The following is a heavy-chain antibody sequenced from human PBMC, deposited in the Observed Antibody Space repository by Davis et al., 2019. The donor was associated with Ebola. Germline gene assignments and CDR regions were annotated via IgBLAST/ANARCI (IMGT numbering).Heavy chain of an antibody. CDR3: ARVRGVRIVVVPAAMWFDY. Sequence: PGGSLRLSCAASGFTFSSYWMSWVRQAPGKGLEWVSYISSSSSYTNYADSVKGRFTISRDNAKNSLYLQMNSLRAEDTAVYYCARVRGVRIVVVPAAMWFDYWGQGTLVTVSS. CDR1: GFTFSSYW. J-gene: IGHJ4*02. D-gene: IGHD2-2*01. CDR2: ISSSSSYT. V-gene: IGHV3-21*05.